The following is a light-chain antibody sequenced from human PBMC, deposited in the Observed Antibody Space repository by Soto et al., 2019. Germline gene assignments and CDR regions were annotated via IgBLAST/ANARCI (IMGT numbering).Light chain of an antibody. CDR1: QDISTF. J-gene: IGKJ2*01. CDR3: QQFENLPVT. Sequence: DIQMTQSPSSLSASVGDRVTITSQASQDISTFLNWYQQKPGEAPKLLIYDASNLEIGVPSRFTGSGSGTDFTFAISSLQPEDVATYYCQQFENLPVTFGQGTKLEI. CDR2: DAS. V-gene: IGKV1-33*01.